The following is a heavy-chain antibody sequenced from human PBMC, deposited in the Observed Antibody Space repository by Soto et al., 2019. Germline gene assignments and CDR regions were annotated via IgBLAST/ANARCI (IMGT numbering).Heavy chain of an antibody. D-gene: IGHD2-21*02. J-gene: IGHJ4*02. CDR3: AKDRTSLYAVVTATLSGPSVDY. CDR2: ITSSGTTV. Sequence: PGGSLRLSCAASGFTFSSYSLNWVRQAPGKGLEWVSYITSSGTTVYYADSVRGRFTISRDNAKNSLYLQMNSLRAEDTAVYYCAKDRTSLYAVVTATLSGPSVDYWGPGTLVTLSS. V-gene: IGHV3-48*01. CDR1: GFTFSSYS.